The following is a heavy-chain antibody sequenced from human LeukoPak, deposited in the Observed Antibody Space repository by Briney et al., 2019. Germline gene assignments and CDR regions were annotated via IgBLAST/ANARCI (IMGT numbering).Heavy chain of an antibody. D-gene: IGHD3-22*01. CDR1: GFTFSSYW. V-gene: IGHV3-7*01. J-gene: IGHJ3*02. CDR3: ARDGAYSSGLGDAFDI. CDR2: IKQDGSEK. Sequence: HAGGSLRLSCAASGFTFSSYWMSWVRQAPGKGLEWVANIKQDGSEKYYVDSVKGRFTISRDNAKNPLYLQMNSLRAEDTAVYYCARDGAYSSGLGDAFDIWGQGTMVTVSS.